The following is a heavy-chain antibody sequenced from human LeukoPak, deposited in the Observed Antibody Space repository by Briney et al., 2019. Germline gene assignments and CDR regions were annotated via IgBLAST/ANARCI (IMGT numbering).Heavy chain of an antibody. CDR2: ISPYNGNT. CDR3: AREVRRIQLWLSLGPDGI. Sequence: ASVKVSCKASGYTFTSYGISWVRQAPGQGLEWMGWISPYNGNTNYAQKLQGRVTMTTDTSTSTAYMELRSLRSDDTAVYYCAREVRRIQLWLSLGPDGIWGQGTLVTVSS. CDR1: GYTFTSYG. V-gene: IGHV1-18*01. D-gene: IGHD5-18*01. J-gene: IGHJ4*02.